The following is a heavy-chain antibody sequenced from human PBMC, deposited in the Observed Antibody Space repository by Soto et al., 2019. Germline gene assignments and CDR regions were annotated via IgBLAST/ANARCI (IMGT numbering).Heavy chain of an antibody. D-gene: IGHD3-22*01. CDR2: IIPIFGTA. CDR3: ASPGGSSGYYSPEWYYYYGMDV. J-gene: IGHJ6*02. CDR1: GGTFSSYA. V-gene: IGHV1-69*13. Sequence: SVKVSCKASGGTFSSYAISWVRQAPGQGLEWMGGIIPIFGTANYAQKFQGRVTITADESTSTAYMELSSLRSEDTAVYYCASPGGSSGYYSPEWYYYYGMDVRGQGTTVTVSS.